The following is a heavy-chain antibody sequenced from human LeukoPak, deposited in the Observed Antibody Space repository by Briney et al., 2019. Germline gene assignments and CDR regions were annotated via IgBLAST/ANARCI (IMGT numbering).Heavy chain of an antibody. J-gene: IGHJ4*02. CDR1: GFTFSSYG. CDR3: AKGGYFDWLLSY. D-gene: IGHD3-9*01. Sequence: PGGTLRLSCAPSGFTFSSYGMSWVRQAPGKGLEWVSAISGSGGSTYYADSVKGRFTISRDNSKNTLYLQMNGLRAEDTAVYYCAKGGYFDWLLSYWGQGTLVTVSS. CDR2: ISGSGGST. V-gene: IGHV3-23*01.